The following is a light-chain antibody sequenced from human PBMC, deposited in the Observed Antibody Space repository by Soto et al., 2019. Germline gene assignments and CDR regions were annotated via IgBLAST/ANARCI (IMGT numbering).Light chain of an antibody. J-gene: IGKJ2*01. CDR1: QSVFSD. CDR3: QQYNNWPPLYT. Sequence: EIVLTQAPATLSVSPGERDTLSCRASQSVFSDLAWYQQKPGQTPRLLIYGASTRATGIPARFSGSGSGTEFTLTISSLQSEDFGVYYCQQYNNWPPLYTFGQGTNLEIK. V-gene: IGKV3-15*01. CDR2: GAS.